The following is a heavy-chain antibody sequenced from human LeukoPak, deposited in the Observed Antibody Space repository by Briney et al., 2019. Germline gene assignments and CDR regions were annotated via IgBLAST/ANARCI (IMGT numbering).Heavy chain of an antibody. V-gene: IGHV3-30*02. J-gene: IGHJ5*02. D-gene: IGHD2-8*01. Sequence: QPGGSLRLSCAASGFTFSSYGMHWVRQAPGKGLEWVAFIRYDGSNKYYADSVKGRFTISRDNSKNTLYLQMKSLRAEDTAVYYCAKDGLYGTGYNWFDPWGQGTLVTVSS. CDR3: AKDGLYGTGYNWFDP. CDR2: IRYDGSNK. CDR1: GFTFSSYG.